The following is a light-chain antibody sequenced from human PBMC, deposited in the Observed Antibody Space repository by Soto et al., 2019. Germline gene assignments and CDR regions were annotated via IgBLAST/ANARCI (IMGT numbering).Light chain of an antibody. CDR2: DAS. Sequence: DIQITQSASTLSASVGDRVSITCRASQYISSWLAWYQQKPGKAPKLLIHDASSLESGVPSRFSGSGSGTEFTLTISSLQPGDFAIYYCQQYKTYSRTFGQGTKVDIK. CDR1: QYISSW. J-gene: IGKJ1*01. V-gene: IGKV1-5*01. CDR3: QQYKTYSRT.